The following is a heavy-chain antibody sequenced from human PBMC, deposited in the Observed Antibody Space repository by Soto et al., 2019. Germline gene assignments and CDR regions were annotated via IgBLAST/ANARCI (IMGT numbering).Heavy chain of an antibody. CDR1: GGSISSYY. Sequence: QVQLQESGPGLVKPSETLSLTCTVSGGSISSYYWSWIRQPPGKGLEWIGYIYYSGSTNYNPSLKSRVTRSVDTSKNQFSLKLSSVTAADTAVYYCARADSSGYYNWFDPWGQGTLVTVSS. J-gene: IGHJ5*02. CDR3: ARADSSGYYNWFDP. D-gene: IGHD3-22*01. V-gene: IGHV4-59*01. CDR2: IYYSGST.